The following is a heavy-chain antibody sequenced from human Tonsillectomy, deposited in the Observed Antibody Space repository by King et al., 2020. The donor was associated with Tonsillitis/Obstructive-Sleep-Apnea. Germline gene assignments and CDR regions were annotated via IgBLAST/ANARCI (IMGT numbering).Heavy chain of an antibody. J-gene: IGHJ6*02. CDR2: ISYDGSNK. D-gene: IGHD5-18*01. CDR3: ARAARGYNSLVYYYSGMDV. Sequence: VQLVQSGGGVVQPGRSLRLSCAASGFTFSSYAMHWVRQAPGKGLEWVAIISYDGSNKQSADSVKGRFTISRDNFKNTLYLQMNSLRAEDTAVYYCARAARGYNSLVYYYSGMDVWGQGTTVTVSS. CDR1: GFTFSSYA. V-gene: IGHV3-30*04.